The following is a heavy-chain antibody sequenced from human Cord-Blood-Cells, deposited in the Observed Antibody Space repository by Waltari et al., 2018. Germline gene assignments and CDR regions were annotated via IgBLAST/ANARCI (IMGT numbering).Heavy chain of an antibody. J-gene: IGHJ6*02. V-gene: IGHV3-49*04. CDR2: IRSKAYGWTT. CDR3: TRDAAGYCSSTSCYYYYGMDV. Sequence: EVQLVESGGGLVQPGRSLRLSCTASGFTFGDYAMSWVRQAPGKGLEWGGFIRSKAYGWTTEYAASVNSRFTISRDDSKSIAYLQMNSLKTEDTAVYYCTRDAAGYCSSTSCYYYYGMDVWGQGTTVTVSS. D-gene: IGHD2-2*01. CDR1: GFTFGDYA.